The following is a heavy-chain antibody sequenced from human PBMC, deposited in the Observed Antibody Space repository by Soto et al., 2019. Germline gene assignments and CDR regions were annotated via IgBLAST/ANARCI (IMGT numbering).Heavy chain of an antibody. J-gene: IGHJ5*02. Sequence: SVKVSCKVSGYTLTELSMHWVRQAPGKGLEWMGGFDPEDGETIYAQKFQGRVTMTEDTSTDTAYMELSSLRSEDTAVYYCATGRNYYDSSGYHNWFDPWGQGTLVTVSS. CDR2: FDPEDGET. CDR1: GYTLTELS. CDR3: ATGRNYYDSSGYHNWFDP. V-gene: IGHV1-24*01. D-gene: IGHD3-22*01.